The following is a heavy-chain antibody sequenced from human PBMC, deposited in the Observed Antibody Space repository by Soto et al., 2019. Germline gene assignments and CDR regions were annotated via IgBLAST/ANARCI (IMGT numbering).Heavy chain of an antibody. CDR1: GFTFSSYG. Sequence: GGSLRLSCAASGFTFSSYGMHWVRQAPGKGLEWVAVIWYDGSNKYYADSVKGRFTISRDNSKNTFYLQMDSLRDEDTALYYCAKGRYDFWSPYYFDSWGQGTLVTVSS. CDR3: AKGRYDFWSPYYFDS. D-gene: IGHD3-3*01. V-gene: IGHV3-30*02. CDR2: IWYDGSNK. J-gene: IGHJ4*02.